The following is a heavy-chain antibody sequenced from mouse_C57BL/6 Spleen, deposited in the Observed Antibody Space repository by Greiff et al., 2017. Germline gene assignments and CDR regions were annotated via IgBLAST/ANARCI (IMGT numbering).Heavy chain of an antibody. V-gene: IGHV14-2*01. D-gene: IGHD2-2*01. Sequence: EVQLQQSGAELVKPGDSVKLSCTASGFNIKDYYMPWVKQRTEQGLEWIGRIDPEDGETKYDPKFHGKATITADTSSNTAYLQLSSLTSEDTAVYYFARRAYGYEWFAYWGQGTLVTVSA. CDR3: ARRAYGYEWFAY. CDR2: IDPEDGET. J-gene: IGHJ3*01. CDR1: GFNIKDYY.